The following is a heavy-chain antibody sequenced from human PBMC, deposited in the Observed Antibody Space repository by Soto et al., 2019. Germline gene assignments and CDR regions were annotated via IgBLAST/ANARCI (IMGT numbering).Heavy chain of an antibody. J-gene: IGHJ5*02. Sequence: KPSETLSLTCTVSGGSISSSSYYWGWIRQPPGKGLEWIGSIYYSGSTYYNPSLKSRVTISVDTSKNQFSLKLSSVTAADTAVYYCATIIAVAGSNWLDPWGQGTLVTVSS. CDR1: GGSISSSSYY. CDR2: IYYSGST. CDR3: ATIIAVAGSNWLDP. V-gene: IGHV4-39*01. D-gene: IGHD6-19*01.